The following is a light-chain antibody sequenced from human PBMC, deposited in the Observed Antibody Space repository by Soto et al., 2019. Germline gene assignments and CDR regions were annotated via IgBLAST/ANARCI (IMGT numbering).Light chain of an antibody. J-gene: IGKJ1*01. Sequence: EIVLTQAPATLSLSPGETATLSCRASQSVSSYLAWYQQKPGQAPRLLIYDASNRATGIPARFSGSGSGTDFTLTISSLETEDFAVYYCQQRSNWPEWTFGQGTMVEIK. CDR1: QSVSSY. CDR2: DAS. V-gene: IGKV3-11*01. CDR3: QQRSNWPEWT.